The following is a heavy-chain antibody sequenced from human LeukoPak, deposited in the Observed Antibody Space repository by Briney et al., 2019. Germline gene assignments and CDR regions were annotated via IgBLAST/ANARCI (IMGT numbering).Heavy chain of an antibody. CDR1: GGSISNYY. J-gene: IGHJ6*04. CDR2: IYYSGST. V-gene: IGHV4-59*01. CDR3: ARGVGIVVVPNPYYLYGMDV. Sequence: PSETLSLTCNVSGGSISNYYWNWIRQPPGKGLEYIGYIYYSGSTNYNPSLKSRVTISVDTSKTQFSLKLSSVTTADTAVYYCARGVGIVVVPNPYYLYGMDVWGKGTTVTVSS. D-gene: IGHD2-2*01.